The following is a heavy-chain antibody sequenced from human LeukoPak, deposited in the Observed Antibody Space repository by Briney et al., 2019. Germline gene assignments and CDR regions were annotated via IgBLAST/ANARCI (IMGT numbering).Heavy chain of an antibody. CDR1: GFTVSRSF. D-gene: IGHD3-16*01. J-gene: IGHJ3*02. Sequence: GGSLRLSCVASGFTVSRSFMSWVRQAPGKGLEWVSVIHSGGTTYYADSVKGRFTISRDNSKNTLDLEMNSLRAEDTAVYYCARDPGGNQNGFDIWGQGTMVTVSS. V-gene: IGHV3-66*01. CDR3: ARDPGGNQNGFDI. CDR2: IHSGGTT.